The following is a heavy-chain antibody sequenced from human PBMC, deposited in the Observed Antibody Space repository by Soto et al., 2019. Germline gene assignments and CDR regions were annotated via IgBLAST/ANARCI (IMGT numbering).Heavy chain of an antibody. Sequence: QISWKVSGPTLVKPTQALTRTCSFTGFSLSSRGEAVAWIRQPPGKALEWLALIYWDDGKRYNASLNNRLTIAKDTSKSQVFLTMTNMDPVDTATYYCAHISTGWYFDYWSQGTLVTVSS. CDR1: GFSLSSRGEA. J-gene: IGHJ4*02. CDR2: IYWDDGK. CDR3: AHISTGWYFDY. V-gene: IGHV2-5*02. D-gene: IGHD6-19*01.